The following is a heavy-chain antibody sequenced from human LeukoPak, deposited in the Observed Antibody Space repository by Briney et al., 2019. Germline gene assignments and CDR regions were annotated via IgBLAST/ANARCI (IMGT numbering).Heavy chain of an antibody. J-gene: IGHJ3*02. CDR1: GGSISSGGYY. V-gene: IGHV4-30-2*01. CDR3: ARARRYCSGGSCYSDAFDI. D-gene: IGHD2-15*01. CDR2: IYHRGST. Sequence: SETLSLTCTVSGGSISSGGYYWSWIRQPPGKGLEWIGYIYHRGSTYYNPSLKSRVTISVDRSKNQFSLKLSSVTAADTAVYYCARARRYCSGGSCYSDAFDIWGQGTMVTVSS.